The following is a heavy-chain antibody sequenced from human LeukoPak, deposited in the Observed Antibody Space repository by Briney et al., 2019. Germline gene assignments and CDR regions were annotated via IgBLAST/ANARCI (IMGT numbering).Heavy chain of an antibody. D-gene: IGHD2-8*01. J-gene: IGHJ4*02. CDR3: ARSGTKTNGFDY. V-gene: IGHV4-59*01. CDR2: IYYSGST. Sequence: SDTLSLTCTVSGGSISTYDWSWIRQPPGKGLEWIGYIYYSGSTNYSPSLQSRVTISVDTSRNQFSLRLSSVTAADTAMYYCARSGTKTNGFDYWGQGTLVTVSS. CDR1: GGSISTYD.